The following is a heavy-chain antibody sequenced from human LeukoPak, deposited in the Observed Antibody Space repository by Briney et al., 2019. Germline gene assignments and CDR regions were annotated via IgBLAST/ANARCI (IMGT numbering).Heavy chain of an antibody. Sequence: SETLSLTCAVYGGSFSGYYWSWIRQPPGKGLEWIGEINHSGSTNYNPSLKSRVTISVDTSKNQFSLKLSSVTAADTAVYYCARVGIAAAGRMGWFDPWGQGTLVTVSS. J-gene: IGHJ5*02. V-gene: IGHV4-34*01. CDR2: INHSGST. CDR3: ARVGIAAAGRMGWFDP. D-gene: IGHD6-13*01. CDR1: GGSFSGYY.